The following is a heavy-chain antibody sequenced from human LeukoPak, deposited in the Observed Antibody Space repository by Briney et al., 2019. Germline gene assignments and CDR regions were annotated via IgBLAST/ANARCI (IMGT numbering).Heavy chain of an antibody. CDR1: GFTLSSYA. CDR2: ISGSGDDT. V-gene: IGHV3-23*01. D-gene: IGHD3-9*01. CDR3: AKGDASPVHLLTGH. Sequence: GGSLRLSCAASGFTLSSYAMTWVRQAPGKGLEWVTGISGSGDDTYYADSVKGRFTVSRDNCKYTLSLQKNSLRVEDTAVYYCAKGDASPVHLLTGHWGQGTLVTVSS. J-gene: IGHJ4*02.